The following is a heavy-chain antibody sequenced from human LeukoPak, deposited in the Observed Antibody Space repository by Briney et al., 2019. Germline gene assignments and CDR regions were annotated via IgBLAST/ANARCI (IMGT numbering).Heavy chain of an antibody. D-gene: IGHD3-10*01. Sequence: ASVKVSCKASGYTFTGYYMHWVRPAPGQGLEWMGWINPNSGGTNYAQKFQGWVTMTRDTSISTAYMELSRLRSDDTAVYYCARATGDTNFDYWGQGTLVTVSS. V-gene: IGHV1-2*04. J-gene: IGHJ4*02. CDR2: INPNSGGT. CDR1: GYTFTGYY. CDR3: ARATGDTNFDY.